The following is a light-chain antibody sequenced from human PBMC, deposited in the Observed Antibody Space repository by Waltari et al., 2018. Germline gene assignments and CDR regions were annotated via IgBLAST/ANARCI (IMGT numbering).Light chain of an antibody. V-gene: IGLV1-44*01. CDR1: SSNLGVST. CDR2: GVT. J-gene: IGLJ2*01. Sequence: QSVLTQPPSASGTPGQRVPIPRSGSSSNLGVSTVNWYQQFPGTAPKLLIYGVTQRPSGVPDRFSGSKSGTSASLAISGLQSEDEADYFCAAWDRSLRIVVFGGGTKLTVL. CDR3: AAWDRSLRIVV.